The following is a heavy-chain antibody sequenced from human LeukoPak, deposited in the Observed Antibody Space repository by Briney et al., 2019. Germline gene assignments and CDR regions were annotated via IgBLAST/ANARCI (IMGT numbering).Heavy chain of an antibody. CDR1: GFSLSGYW. D-gene: IGHD3-16*01. CDR2: IIQDGSDK. CDR3: ARGMAGDYIMSKYYFFYMDV. V-gene: IGHV3-7*01. Sequence: GGSLRLSCEVSGFSLSGYWMSWVRQTPGKGLEWVANIIQDGSDKYYVDSVKGRFTISRDNAKNSLYLQMNSLKAEDTAVYYCARGMAGDYIMSKYYFFYMDVWGKGTTVTVSS. J-gene: IGHJ6*03.